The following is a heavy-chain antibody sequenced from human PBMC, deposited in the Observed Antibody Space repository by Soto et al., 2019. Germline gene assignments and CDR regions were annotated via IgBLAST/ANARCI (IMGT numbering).Heavy chain of an antibody. CDR3: AREQWLREGYFYAMDV. V-gene: IGHV5-10-1*01. CDR2: IDPSDSYT. J-gene: IGHJ6*02. D-gene: IGHD6-19*01. Sequence: SLKISCKGYGYSFTSYWISWVRQMPGKGLEWMGRIDPSDSYTNYSPSFQGHVTISADNSKSTLYLQMNNLTADDTAVYYCAREQWLREGYFYAMDVWGQGTTVTVSS. CDR1: GYSFTSYW.